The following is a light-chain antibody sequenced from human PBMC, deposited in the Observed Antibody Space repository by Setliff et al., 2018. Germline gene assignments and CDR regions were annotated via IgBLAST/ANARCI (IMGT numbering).Light chain of an antibody. Sequence: QSVLTQPASVSGSPGQSITISCTETSRDIGDYIYVSWYQQHPGKAPKLMIYDVTNRPPGVSNRFSGSKSGNTASLTISGLQAEDEAEYYCSSFTDSSIILFGTGTKVTVL. J-gene: IGLJ1*01. CDR3: SSFTDSSIIL. CDR1: SRDIGDYIY. CDR2: DVT. V-gene: IGLV2-14*03.